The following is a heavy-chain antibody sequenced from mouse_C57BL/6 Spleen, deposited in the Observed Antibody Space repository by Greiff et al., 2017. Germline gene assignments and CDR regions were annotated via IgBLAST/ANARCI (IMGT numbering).Heavy chain of an antibody. V-gene: IGHV2-5*01. CDR2: IWRGGST. Sequence: QVQLQQSGPGLVQPSQSLSITCTVSGFSLTSYGVHWVRQSPGKGLEWLGVIWRGGSTDYNAAFMSRLSITKDNSKSQVFFKTNSLQADDTAIYYCAKKDYDYDGVAYWGQGTLVTVSA. CDR3: AKKDYDYDGVAY. J-gene: IGHJ3*01. D-gene: IGHD2-4*01. CDR1: GFSLTSYG.